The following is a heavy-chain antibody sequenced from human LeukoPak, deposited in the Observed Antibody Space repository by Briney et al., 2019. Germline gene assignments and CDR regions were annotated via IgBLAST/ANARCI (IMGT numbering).Heavy chain of an antibody. CDR2: MNPNSGNT. Sequence: ASVKVSCKASGYTFTSYDINWVRQATGQGLEWMGWMNPNSGNTGYAQKFQGRVTMTRNTSISTAYMELSGLRSEDTAVYYCARALPEKYCSSTSCVIDYWGQGTLVTVSS. J-gene: IGHJ4*02. V-gene: IGHV1-8*01. CDR1: GYTFTSYD. CDR3: ARALPEKYCSSTSCVIDY. D-gene: IGHD2-2*01.